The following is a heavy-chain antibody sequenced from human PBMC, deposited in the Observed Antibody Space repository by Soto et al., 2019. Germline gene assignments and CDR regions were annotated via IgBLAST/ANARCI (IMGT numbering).Heavy chain of an antibody. D-gene: IGHD1-26*01. CDR2: IYPSGTT. J-gene: IGHJ6*02. CDR1: GGSMRTYY. V-gene: IGHV4-4*07. CDR3: AREGASGFGMDV. Sequence: SETRSLTCTVSGGSMRTYYWGWIRQPAGKPLEWIGRIYPSGTTNYNPSLKSRVTLSLDTSKNQFSLNLSSVTAADTAVYYCAREGASGFGMDVWGQGTTVTVSS.